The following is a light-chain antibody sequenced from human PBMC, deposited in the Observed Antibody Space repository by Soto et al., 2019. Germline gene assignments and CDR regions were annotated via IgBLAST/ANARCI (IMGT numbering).Light chain of an antibody. CDR1: SSDVGGYNF. CDR3: CSYAGSDTYV. CDR2: DVT. Sequence: QSVLTQPRSVSGSPGQSVTISCTGTSSDVGGYNFVSWYQHPPGKAPKLMLYDVTNRPSGVPDRFSGSKSDNTASLTISGLQAEDEADYYCCSYAGSDTYVFGTGTKLTFL. V-gene: IGLV2-11*01. J-gene: IGLJ1*01.